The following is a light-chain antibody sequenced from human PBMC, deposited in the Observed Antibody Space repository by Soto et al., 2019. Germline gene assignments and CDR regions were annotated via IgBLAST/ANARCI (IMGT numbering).Light chain of an antibody. CDR3: QQYKRYSWT. V-gene: IGKV1-5*01. J-gene: IGKJ1*01. CDR1: HSISSS. Sequence: DIQMTQSPATLSASLGDRATISCRASHSISSSLAWYQQKPGQAPRLLIYDASTWASGVPARFTGRGSGTEFTLTSSMLQPEDFAYYCRQQYKRYSWTFGQGTKVDIK. CDR2: DAS.